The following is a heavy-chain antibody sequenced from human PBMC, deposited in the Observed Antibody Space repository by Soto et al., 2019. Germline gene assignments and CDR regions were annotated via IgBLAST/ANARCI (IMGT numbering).Heavy chain of an antibody. CDR2: IHHSGST. V-gene: IGHV4-4*02. CDR1: GISISSDNW. D-gene: IGHD6-13*01. Sequence: QVQLQESGPGLVRPSGTVSLTCAVSGISISSDNWWSWVRQPPGKGLEWIGEIHHSGSTNYNPSLKSRVTMSVVPSKDLFSLTLHSVTAADTAFYYCARDQGSHPGDWGQGTLVSVSS. CDR3: ARDQGSHPGD. J-gene: IGHJ4*02.